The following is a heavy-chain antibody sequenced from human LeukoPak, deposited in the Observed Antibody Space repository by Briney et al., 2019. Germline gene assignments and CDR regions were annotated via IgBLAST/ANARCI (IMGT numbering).Heavy chain of an antibody. CDR2: ISSSSSTI. Sequence: GGSLRLSCAASGFTFSSYSMNWVRQAPGKGLEWVSYISSSSSTIYYADSVKGRFTISRDNAKNSLYLQMNSLRDEDTAVYYCAKNLLGSESFSWYFDLWGRGTLVTVSS. CDR1: GFTFSSYS. J-gene: IGHJ2*01. CDR3: AKNLLGSESFSWYFDL. V-gene: IGHV3-48*02. D-gene: IGHD1-26*01.